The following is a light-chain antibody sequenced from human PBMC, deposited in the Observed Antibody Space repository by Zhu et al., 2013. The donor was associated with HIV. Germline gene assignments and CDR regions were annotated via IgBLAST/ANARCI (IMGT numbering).Light chain of an antibody. CDR3: QQYNNWPRT. V-gene: IGKV1-9*01. CDR1: QVINTY. J-gene: IGKJ1*01. CDR2: AAS. Sequence: DIQLTQSPSFLSASIGDRVTITCRASQVINTYLAWYQHEPGKAPRLLIYAASTLQTGVPSRFSGSGSGTEFTLTISSLQSEDFAVYSCQQYNNWPRTFGQGTKVEVK.